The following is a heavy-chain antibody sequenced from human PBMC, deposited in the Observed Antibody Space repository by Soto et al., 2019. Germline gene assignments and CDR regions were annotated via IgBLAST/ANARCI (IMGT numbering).Heavy chain of an antibody. J-gene: IGHJ4*02. CDR1: GYAFSSYL. D-gene: IGHD3-10*01. CDR3: ASPSYGSGNFE. V-gene: IGHV1-3*01. Sequence: GASVKVSCKASGYAFSSYLLHWVRQAPGQRLEWMGWINADNGNTKYSQKFQGRVTLTRDTSASTAYMELSSLRSEDTAVYFCASPSYGSGNFEWGQRTLVTVSS. CDR2: INADNGNT.